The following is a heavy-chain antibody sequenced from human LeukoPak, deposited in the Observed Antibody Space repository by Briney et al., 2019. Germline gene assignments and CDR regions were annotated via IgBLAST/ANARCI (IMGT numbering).Heavy chain of an antibody. CDR1: GFTFSSNY. D-gene: IGHD5-12*01. CDR3: AAHSGYDYSDY. CDR2: IYSGGST. J-gene: IGHJ4*02. Sequence: PGGSLRLSCAASGFTFSSNYMSWVRQAPGKGLEWVSVIYSGGSTYYADSVKGRFTISRDNSKNTLYLQMNSLRAEDTAVYYCAAHSGYDYSDYWGQGTLVTVSS. V-gene: IGHV3-66*02.